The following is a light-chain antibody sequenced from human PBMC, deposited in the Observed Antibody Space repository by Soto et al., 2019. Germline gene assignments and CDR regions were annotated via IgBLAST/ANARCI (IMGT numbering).Light chain of an antibody. CDR1: QNISVW. CDR2: AAS. J-gene: IGKJ2*01. Sequence: DIQMTQSPSTLSASVGDGVTITCRASQNISVWLAWYQQRPGKAPKFLIYAASSLETGVPSRFSGSGSGTEFTLTIRSLQPDDFATYYCQQYDSSSPTFGQGTKLEIK. V-gene: IGKV1-5*01. CDR3: QQYDSSSPT.